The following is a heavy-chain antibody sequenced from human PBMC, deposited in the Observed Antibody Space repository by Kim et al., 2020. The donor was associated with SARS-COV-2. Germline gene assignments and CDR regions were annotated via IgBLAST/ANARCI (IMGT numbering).Heavy chain of an antibody. J-gene: IGHJ4*02. CDR3: ARLQLWFGELYRGDFDY. D-gene: IGHD3-10*01. Sequence: LKGRVTMSVDTSKNQFALKLSSVTAADTAVYYCARLQLWFGELYRGDFDYWGQGTLVTVSS. V-gene: IGHV4-39*01.